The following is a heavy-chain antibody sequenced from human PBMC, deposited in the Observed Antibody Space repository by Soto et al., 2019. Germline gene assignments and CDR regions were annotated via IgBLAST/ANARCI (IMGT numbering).Heavy chain of an antibody. D-gene: IGHD5-12*01. CDR1: GFTFSSYV. V-gene: IGHV3-64*01. J-gene: IGHJ3*02. CDR3: ATSVATYAFDI. Sequence: GGSLRLSCAASGFTFSSYVMHWVRQAPGKGLEDVSAISGNGGSTYYANSVKGRFTISRDNSKNTLYLQMGSLRTEDMAVYYCATSVATYAFDIWGQGTMVTVSS. CDR2: ISGNGGST.